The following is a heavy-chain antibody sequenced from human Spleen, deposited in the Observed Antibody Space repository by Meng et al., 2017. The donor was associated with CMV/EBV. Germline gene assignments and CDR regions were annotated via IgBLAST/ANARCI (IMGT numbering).Heavy chain of an antibody. CDR1: RYTFTTYW. V-gene: IGHV5-51*01. CDR2: IYPPDSVT. Sequence: GESLKISCKGSRYTFTTYWIGWVRQMPGQALEWMGIIYPPDSVTRYSPSFQGQVTISVDKSITTAYLQWSSLKASDTAIYFCARQRYHYSSGSIPYFDYWGQGTLVTVSS. D-gene: IGHD3-10*01. CDR3: ARQRYHYSSGSIPYFDY. J-gene: IGHJ4*02.